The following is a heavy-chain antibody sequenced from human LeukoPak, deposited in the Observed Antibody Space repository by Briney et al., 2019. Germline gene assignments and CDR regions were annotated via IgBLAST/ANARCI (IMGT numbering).Heavy chain of an antibody. CDR1: GFTFSSYA. J-gene: IGHJ5*02. CDR3: AKEASYCTNGVCYSRIFDT. CDR2: ISGSGGST. V-gene: IGHV3-23*01. Sequence: GGSLRLSCAASGFTFSSYAMSGVRQAPGKGLEWVSAISGSGGSTFYADSVKGRFTMSRDNSKNTLYLQMNSLRAEDTAVYYCAKEASYCTNGVCYSRIFDTWGQGTLVTVSS. D-gene: IGHD2-8*01.